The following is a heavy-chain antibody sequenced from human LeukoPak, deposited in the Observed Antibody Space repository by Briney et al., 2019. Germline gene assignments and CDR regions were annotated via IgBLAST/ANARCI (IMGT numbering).Heavy chain of an antibody. J-gene: IGHJ4*02. CDR2: IYDGGST. Sequence: PGGSLRLSCAASGSTVSSYFMSWVRQAPGKGLEWVSVIYDGGSTDYADSVKGRFTISRDNSKSTLYLQMNSLRADDTAVYYCAREQPPGVYFDYWGQGTLVTVSS. V-gene: IGHV3-53*01. CDR1: GSTVSSYF. CDR3: AREQPPGVYFDY. D-gene: IGHD3-10*01.